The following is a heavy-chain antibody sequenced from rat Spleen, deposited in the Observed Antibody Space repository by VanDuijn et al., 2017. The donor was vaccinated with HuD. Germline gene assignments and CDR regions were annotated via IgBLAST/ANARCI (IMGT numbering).Heavy chain of an antibody. Sequence: EVQLVESGGGLVQPGRSMKLSCAASGFTFINYYMAWFRQAPTKGLEWIASITTGGGITFYRDPVKGRFTISRDNTKSTLYLQMDSLRSDDTATYYCAKALWVYCFDYWGQGVMVTVSS. J-gene: IGHJ2*01. CDR2: ITTGGGIT. D-gene: IGHD1-7*01. V-gene: IGHV5-25*01. CDR3: AKALWVYCFDY. CDR1: GFTFINYY.